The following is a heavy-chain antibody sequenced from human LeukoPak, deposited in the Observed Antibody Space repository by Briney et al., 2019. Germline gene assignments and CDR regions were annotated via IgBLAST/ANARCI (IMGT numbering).Heavy chain of an antibody. D-gene: IGHD3-3*01. CDR3: ITGDYDFWSGFYSPNHYFDY. V-gene: IGHV3-15*01. Sequence: GGSLRLSCAATGFTFTSAWMSWVRQAPGKGLEWVGRIKGKTAAGAPDYVASVKGRFTISRDDSKNTLFLQMNSLKTEDTAVYYCITGDYDFWSGFYSPNHYFDYWGQGTLVTVSS. CDR2: IKGKTAAGAP. J-gene: IGHJ4*02. CDR1: GFTFTSAW.